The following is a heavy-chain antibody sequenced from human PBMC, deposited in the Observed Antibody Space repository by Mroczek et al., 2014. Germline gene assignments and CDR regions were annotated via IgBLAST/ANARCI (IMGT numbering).Heavy chain of an antibody. CDR2: IRTKANNYAT. J-gene: IGHJ5*02. Sequence: EVQLVESGGGLVQPGGVPETLLCSLWVQLQWLCYSLGPPGFRERTGVGCRIRTKANNYATVYGASLKGRFIISRDDSKNTAYLQMHSLKIEDTAMYYCSRHDPYVEVADGRYNWFDPWGQGTLVTVSS. D-gene: IGHD6-19*01. CDR1: VQLQWLC. CDR3: SRHDPYVEVADGRYNWFDP. V-gene: IGHV3-73*01.